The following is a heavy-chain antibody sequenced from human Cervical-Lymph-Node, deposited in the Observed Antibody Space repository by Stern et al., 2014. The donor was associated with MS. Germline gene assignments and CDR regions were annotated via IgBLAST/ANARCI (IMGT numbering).Heavy chain of an antibody. CDR1: GFSLSTSGVG. V-gene: IGHV2-5*02. CDR2: IYWDDDK. J-gene: IGHJ3*02. Sequence: QVTLKESGPTLVKPTQTLTLTCTFSGFSLSTSGVGVGWIRQPPGKALDWLALIYWDDDKRYSPSLKSRLTITKDTSKNQVVLTMTNMDPVDTATYYCAHEVVAATGDAFISGAKGQWSPSLQ. CDR3: AHEVVAATGDAFIS. D-gene: IGHD2-15*01.